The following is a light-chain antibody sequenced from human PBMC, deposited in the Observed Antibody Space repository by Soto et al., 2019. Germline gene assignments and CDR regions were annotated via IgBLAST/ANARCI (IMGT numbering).Light chain of an antibody. CDR2: DAS. V-gene: IGKV1-33*01. CDR1: QDISNY. J-gene: IGKJ4*01. Sequence: DIQMTQSPSSLSASVGDRVTITCQASQDISNYLNWYQQKPGKAPKLLIYDASNLETGVPSRFSGSGSGTDFTFTISSXQPEDIXTYYCQQXXNLPLTFGGGTKVEIK. CDR3: QQXXNLPLT.